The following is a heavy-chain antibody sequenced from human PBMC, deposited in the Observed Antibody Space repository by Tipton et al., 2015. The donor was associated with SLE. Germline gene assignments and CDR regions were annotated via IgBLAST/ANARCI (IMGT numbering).Heavy chain of an antibody. CDR3: AREEVTRSYPTPGYYSYNYMDV. CDR2: IDHSGNT. V-gene: IGHV4-34*01. D-gene: IGHD1-26*01. J-gene: IGHJ6*03. CDR1: GGSLRDYY. Sequence: TLSLTCTVSGGSLRDYYWNWIRQPPGKGLEWIGQIDHSGNTNYNPSLKTRVTMSVDTSQDQFSLKLSFVTAADTALYYRAREEVTRSYPTPGYYSYNYMDVWGKGTTVTVSS.